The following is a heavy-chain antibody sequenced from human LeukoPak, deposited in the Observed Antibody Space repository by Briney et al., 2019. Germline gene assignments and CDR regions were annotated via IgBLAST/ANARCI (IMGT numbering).Heavy chain of an antibody. J-gene: IGHJ1*01. Sequence: SETLSLTCTVSGGSISSYYWSWIRQPPGKGLEWIGYMYYSGSTNYNPSLKSRVTISVDTSKNQFSLKLSSVTAADTAVYYCASSGSSGYYSGAEYFQHWGQGTLVTVSS. CDR1: GGSISSYY. D-gene: IGHD3-22*01. CDR3: ASSGSSGYYSGAEYFQH. CDR2: MYYSGST. V-gene: IGHV4-59*01.